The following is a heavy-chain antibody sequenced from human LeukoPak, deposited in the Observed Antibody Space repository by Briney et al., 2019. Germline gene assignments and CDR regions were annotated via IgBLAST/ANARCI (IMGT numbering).Heavy chain of an antibody. CDR2: TNYRSKWSN. D-gene: IGHD3-22*01. J-gene: IGHJ4*02. V-gene: IGHV6-1*01. CDR3: ARYYYDSRGYYYYYFDY. Sequence: SQTLSLTCAISGDSVSSNSAAWNWIRQSPSRGLEWLGRTNYRSKWSNDYAVSVKSRITINPDTSRNQFSLQLNSVTPEDTAVYYCARYYYDSRGYYYYYFDYWGQGTLVTVSS. CDR1: GDSVSSNSAA.